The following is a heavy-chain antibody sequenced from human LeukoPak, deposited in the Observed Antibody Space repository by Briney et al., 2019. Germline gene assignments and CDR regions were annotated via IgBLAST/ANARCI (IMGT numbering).Heavy chain of an antibody. D-gene: IGHD5-24*01. CDR2: IWYDGSNK. V-gene: IGHV3-33*06. CDR3: AKDSDTSSDGYNSFDY. CDR1: GFTFSSYG. Sequence: GGSLRLSCAASGFTFSSYGMHWVRQAPGKGLEWVAVIWYDGSNKYYADSVKGRFTISRDNSKNTLYLQMNSLRAEDTAVYYCAKDSDTSSDGYNSFDYWGQGTLVTVSS. J-gene: IGHJ4*02.